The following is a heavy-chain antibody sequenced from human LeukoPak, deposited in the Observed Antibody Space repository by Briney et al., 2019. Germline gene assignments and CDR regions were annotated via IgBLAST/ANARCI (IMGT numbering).Heavy chain of an antibody. V-gene: IGHV3-21*01. Sequence: TGGSLRLSCAASGFTFSIYNMNWVRQAPGKGLEWVSSISSSSSYIYYADSVKGRFTISRDNAKNSLYLQMNSLRAEDTAVYYCARLTTTVTTPFDYWGQGNPGHRLL. D-gene: IGHD4-17*01. J-gene: IGHJ4*02. CDR1: GFTFSIYN. CDR2: ISSSSSYI. CDR3: ARLTTTVTTPFDY.